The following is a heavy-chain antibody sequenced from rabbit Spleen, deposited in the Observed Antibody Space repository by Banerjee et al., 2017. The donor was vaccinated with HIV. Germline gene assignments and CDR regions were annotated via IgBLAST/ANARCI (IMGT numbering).Heavy chain of an antibody. D-gene: IGHD8-1*01. J-gene: IGHJ4*01. CDR1: GFSFSNKAV. V-gene: IGHV1S43*01. CDR2: INTITGKA. Sequence: QEQLVESGGGLVKPGGSLTLTCKASGFSFSNKAVMCWVRQAPGKGLEWIACINTITGKAVYASWAKGRFTFSRENAQNTVFLQITSLTAADTATYFCARDGTGGSYFALWGPGTLVTVS. CDR3: ARDGTGGSYFAL.